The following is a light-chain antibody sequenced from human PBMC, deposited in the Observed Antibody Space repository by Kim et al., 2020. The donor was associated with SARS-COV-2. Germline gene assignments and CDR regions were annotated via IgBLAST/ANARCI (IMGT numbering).Light chain of an antibody. CDR2: DVS. J-gene: IGLJ2*01. Sequence: QSVTIACTGTSSDVGGYNYVTWYQQQPGKAPKLMIYDVSQRPSGVPDRFSGSRSGNTASLTISGLQAEDEADYYCCSYAGSYTLGVFGGGTQLTVL. CDR3: CSYAGSYTLGV. CDR1: SSDVGGYNY. V-gene: IGLV2-11*01.